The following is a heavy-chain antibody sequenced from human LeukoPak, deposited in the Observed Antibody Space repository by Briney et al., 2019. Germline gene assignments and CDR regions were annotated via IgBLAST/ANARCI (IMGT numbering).Heavy chain of an antibody. CDR3: ARGVHCTTASCQGSYMDV. D-gene: IGHD2/OR15-2a*01. CDR2: MYNIGNT. Sequence: SQTLSLTCTVPGGSMNNGNYYWTWIRQPAGKALEWIGRMYNIGNTDYNSSLKSRVTMSVDTSKDQFSLKLSSVTAADSAVYYCARGVHCTTASCQGSYMDVWGKGTTVIVSS. V-gene: IGHV4-61*02. J-gene: IGHJ6*03. CDR1: GGSMNNGNYY.